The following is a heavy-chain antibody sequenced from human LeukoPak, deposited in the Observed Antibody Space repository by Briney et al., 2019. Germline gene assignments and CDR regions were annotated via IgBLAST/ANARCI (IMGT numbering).Heavy chain of an antibody. CDR2: ISSSGSTI. Sequence: PGGSLRLSCAASGFTFSSYEMNWVRQAPGKGLEWVSYISSSGSTIYYADSVKGRFTISRDNAKNSLYLQMNSLRAEDTAVYYCASRLGSSSWYASNLNWFDPWGQGTLVTVSS. J-gene: IGHJ5*02. V-gene: IGHV3-48*03. D-gene: IGHD6-13*01. CDR1: GFTFSSYE. CDR3: ASRLGSSSWYASNLNWFDP.